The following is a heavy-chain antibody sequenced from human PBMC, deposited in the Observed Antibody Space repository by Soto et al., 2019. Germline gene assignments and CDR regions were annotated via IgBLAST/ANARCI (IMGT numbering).Heavy chain of an antibody. CDR3: ARDRARKGTHYFDN. V-gene: IGHV3-33*01. CDR2: VYYDGTEK. Sequence: QVYLVESGGGVVQPGTSLRLSCEASGFNYISYGMHWVRQAPGKALEWVAVVYYDGTEKYYGDSVKGRFTITRDNSQNTLSLQMNSLRVEDTAVYYCARDRARKGTHYFDNWGQGTLVTVSA. CDR1: GFNYISYG. J-gene: IGHJ4*02.